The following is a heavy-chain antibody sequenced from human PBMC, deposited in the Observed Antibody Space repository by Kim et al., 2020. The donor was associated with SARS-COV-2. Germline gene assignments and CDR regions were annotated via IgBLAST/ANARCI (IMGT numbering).Heavy chain of an antibody. CDR2: IRHSAERT. V-gene: IGHV3-23*01. D-gene: IGHD6-13*01. CDR1: GFTFNNYA. Sequence: GGSLRLSCTASGFTFNNYAMTWVRQAPGKGLEWVSSIRHSAERTYYADSVEGRFTISRDNSKNTLYLQMNSLRAEDTAIYYCAKAVKWQQVVPEAFDIWG. J-gene: IGHJ3*02. CDR3: AKAVKWQQVVPEAFDI.